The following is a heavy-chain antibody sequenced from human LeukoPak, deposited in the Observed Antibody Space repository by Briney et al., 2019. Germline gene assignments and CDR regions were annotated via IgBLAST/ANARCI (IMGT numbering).Heavy chain of an antibody. CDR1: GDSISNYY. J-gene: IGHJ3*02. V-gene: IGHV4-59*01. CDR2: IYYSGST. D-gene: IGHD2/OR15-2a*01. Sequence: SETLSLTCTVSGDSISNYYWSWLRQPPGKGVEGIGYIYYSGSTKYNPSLKSRVTISVDTSKNQFSLKQFSLKLRSVTAADTAVYFCAEGSNSDAFDIWGQGTMVTVSS. CDR3: AEGSNSDAFDI.